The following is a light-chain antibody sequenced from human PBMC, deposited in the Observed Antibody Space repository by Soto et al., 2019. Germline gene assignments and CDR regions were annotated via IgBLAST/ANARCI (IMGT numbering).Light chain of an antibody. CDR1: HSVSSSY. Sequence: EIVLTQSPGTLSLSPGERATLSCRASHSVSSSYLAWYQQKPGQAPRLLIYGASRRATGIPDRFSGSGSGTDFTLTISRLEPEDFAVYYCQQYGSSLTWTFGQGTKVDIK. V-gene: IGKV3-20*01. CDR2: GAS. CDR3: QQYGSSLTWT. J-gene: IGKJ1*01.